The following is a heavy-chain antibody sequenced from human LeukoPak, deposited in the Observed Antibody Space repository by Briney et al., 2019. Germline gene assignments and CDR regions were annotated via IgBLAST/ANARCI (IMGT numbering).Heavy chain of an antibody. J-gene: IGHJ4*02. CDR2: ISVYNGNT. CDR1: GYSFTSNG. CDR3: ARDRVTFRIAVAGSAWRFDY. D-gene: IGHD6-19*01. V-gene: IGHV1-18*04. Sequence: ASVKVSCKASGYSFTSNGISWVRQAPGQGLEWMGWISVYNGNTNYAQKLQGRVTMTTDTSTSTAYMELRSLRSDDTAVYYCARDRVTFRIAVAGSAWRFDYWGQGTLVTVSS.